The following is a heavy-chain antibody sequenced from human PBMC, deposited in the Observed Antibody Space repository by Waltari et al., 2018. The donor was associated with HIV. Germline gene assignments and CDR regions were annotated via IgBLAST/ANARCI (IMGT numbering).Heavy chain of an antibody. D-gene: IGHD1-26*01. CDR1: GGTFSSYA. CDR3: ARGGALGVVGATGGYFDY. J-gene: IGHJ4*02. Sequence: QVQLVQSGAEVKKPGSSVKVSCKASGGTFSSYAISWVRLAPGQGLEGMGGIHPILGKAKYAQKFEGRVTITADESTSTAYMELSSLRSEDTAVYYCARGGALGVVGATGGYFDYWGQGTLVTVSS. CDR2: IHPILGKA. V-gene: IGHV1-69*01.